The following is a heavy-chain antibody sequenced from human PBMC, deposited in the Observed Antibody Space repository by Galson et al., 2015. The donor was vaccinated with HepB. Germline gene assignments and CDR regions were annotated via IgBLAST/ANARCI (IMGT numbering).Heavy chain of an antibody. V-gene: IGHV3-23*01. J-gene: IGHJ4*02. CDR2: ISGSGATT. D-gene: IGHD3-10*01. CDR3: AKHIYTSGNSFNGPDD. Sequence: SLRLSCAASGFTFKDYGMTWVRQVTGKGLQWVSSISGSGATTYYADSVKGRFTISRDNPQDTLHLQMNSLRAEDTAMYFCAKHIYTSGNSFNGPDDWGRGTLVTVSS. CDR1: GFTFKDYG.